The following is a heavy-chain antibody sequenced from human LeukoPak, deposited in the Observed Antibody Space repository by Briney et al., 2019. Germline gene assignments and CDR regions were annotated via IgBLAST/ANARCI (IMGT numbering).Heavy chain of an antibody. CDR2: IYYTENT. D-gene: IGHD1-1*01. V-gene: IGHV4-59*12. CDR3: ARGSWKFDP. CDR1: GGSISNYY. J-gene: IGHJ5*02. Sequence: SETLSLTCTVSGGSISNYYWSWIRQPPGKGLEWIGYIYYTENTNYNPFLKSRVTISLDPSKNHFSLKLSSATAADTAVYYCARGSWKFDPWGQRTLVTFSS.